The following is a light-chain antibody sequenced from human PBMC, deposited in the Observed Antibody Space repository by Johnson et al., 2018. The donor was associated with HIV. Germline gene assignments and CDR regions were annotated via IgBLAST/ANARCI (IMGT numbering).Light chain of an antibody. CDR3: GTWDSRLRVDF. J-gene: IGLJ1*01. V-gene: IGLV1-51*01. CDR1: SSNIGNNY. Sequence: QPVLTQPPSVSAAPGQKVTISCSGSSSNIGNNYVSWYQQLPGRAPKLLIYDNNKRPSGIPDRFSGSKSGTSATLGITGLQTGDEADYYCGTWDSRLRVDFFGTGTKVTVL. CDR2: DNN.